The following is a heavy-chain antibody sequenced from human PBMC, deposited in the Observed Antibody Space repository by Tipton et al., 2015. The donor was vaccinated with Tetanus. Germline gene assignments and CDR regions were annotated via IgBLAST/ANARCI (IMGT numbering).Heavy chain of an antibody. V-gene: IGHV4-59*01. CDR2: IYYSGGT. D-gene: IGHD2-15*01. Sequence: TLSLTCTVSGGSISSYYWSWIRQPPGKGLEWIGYIYYSGGTNYNPSLKSRVTISVDTSKNQFSLKLSSVTAADTAVYYCARGPSVAYCSGGSCPVWFDPWGQGTLVTVSS. J-gene: IGHJ5*02. CDR3: ARGPSVAYCSGGSCPVWFDP. CDR1: GGSISSYY.